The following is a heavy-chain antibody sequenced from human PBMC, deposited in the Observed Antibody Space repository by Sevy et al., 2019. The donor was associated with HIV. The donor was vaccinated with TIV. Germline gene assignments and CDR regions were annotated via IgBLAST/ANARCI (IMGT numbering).Heavy chain of an antibody. D-gene: IGHD3-3*01. CDR1: GGSFSGYY. CDR2: INHSGST. J-gene: IGHJ5*02. CDR3: ARSRGNSYDFWSGYPNQPQKTYWFDP. Sequence: SETLSLTCAVYGGSFSGYYWSWIRQPPGKGLEWIGEINHSGSTNYNPSLKSRVTISVDTSKNQFSLKLSSVTAADTAVYYCARSRGNSYDFWSGYPNQPQKTYWFDPWGQGTLVTVSS. V-gene: IGHV4-34*01.